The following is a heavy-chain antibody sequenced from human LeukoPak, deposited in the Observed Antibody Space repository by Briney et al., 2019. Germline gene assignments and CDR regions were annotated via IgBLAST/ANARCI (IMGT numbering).Heavy chain of an antibody. CDR2: THTSGSP. V-gene: IGHV4-4*09. J-gene: IGHJ5*02. Sequence: PSETLSPTCTVSGGSMTHYFWNWIRQPPGKGLEWIGYTHTSGSPDYSRSLKSRVTISLDTSKNQFSLMLSSVTAADTAVYFCARATQRYCSGTTCFPYWFDTWGQGTLATVSS. D-gene: IGHD2-2*01. CDR1: GGSMTHYF. CDR3: ARATQRYCSGTTCFPYWFDT.